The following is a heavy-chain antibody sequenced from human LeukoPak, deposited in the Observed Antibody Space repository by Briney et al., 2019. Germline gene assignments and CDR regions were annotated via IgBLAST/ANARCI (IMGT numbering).Heavy chain of an antibody. Sequence: PGGSLRLSCAASGFSVSNNYISWVRQAPGKGLEWVSLIYSGGNTYYADSLKDRFTISRDTSMDMVFLQIASLRAGDTAVYYCARESRSYYFGSGTYDAFDIWGQGTMVTVSS. V-gene: IGHV3-66*01. CDR3: ARESRSYYFGSGTYDAFDI. CDR1: GFSVSNNY. CDR2: IYSGGNT. J-gene: IGHJ3*02. D-gene: IGHD3-10*01.